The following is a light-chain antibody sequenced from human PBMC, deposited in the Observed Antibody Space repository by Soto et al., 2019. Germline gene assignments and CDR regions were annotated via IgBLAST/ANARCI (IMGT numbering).Light chain of an antibody. CDR3: SSYAGSNTYV. CDR2: EIN. V-gene: IGLV2-8*01. CDR1: SSDVGAFNY. Sequence: QSALTQPPSASGSPGQSVTITCTGTSSDVGAFNYVSWYQHHPGKAPKLMIFEINKRPSGVPDRFSGSKSGNTASLTVSGLQAEDEAEYYCSSYAGSNTYVFGGGTKVTVL. J-gene: IGLJ1*01.